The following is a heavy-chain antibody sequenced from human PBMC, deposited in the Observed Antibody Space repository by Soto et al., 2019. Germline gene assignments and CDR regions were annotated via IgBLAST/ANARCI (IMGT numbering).Heavy chain of an antibody. CDR1: GGSVSSGSYF. CDR2: IYYSGST. D-gene: IGHD2-15*01. Sequence: SETLSLTCTVSGGSVSSGSYFWSWIRQPPGKGLEWIGYIYYSGSTNYNPSLKSRVTISVDKSKNQFSLKLSSVTAADTAVYYCARVGCSGGSCYIDYWAQGTLVTVSS. J-gene: IGHJ4*02. V-gene: IGHV4-61*01. CDR3: ARVGCSGGSCYIDY.